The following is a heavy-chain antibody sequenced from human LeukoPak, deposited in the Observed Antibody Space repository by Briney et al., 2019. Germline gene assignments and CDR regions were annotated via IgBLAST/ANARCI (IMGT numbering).Heavy chain of an antibody. J-gene: IGHJ4*02. CDR3: ALYYYDSSGYIADY. CDR2: ISAYNGNT. Sequence: ASVKVSCKASGYTFTSYGISWVRQAPGQGLEWMGWISAYNGNTNYAQKLQGRVTMTTDTSTSTAYMELRGLRSDDTAVYYCALYYYDSSGYIADYWGQGTLVTVSS. V-gene: IGHV1-18*01. D-gene: IGHD3-22*01. CDR1: GYTFTSYG.